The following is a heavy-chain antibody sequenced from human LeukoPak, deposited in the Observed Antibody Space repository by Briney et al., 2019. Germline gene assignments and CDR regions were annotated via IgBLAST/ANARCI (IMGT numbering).Heavy chain of an antibody. V-gene: IGHV3-48*03. Sequence: PGGSLRLSCTGSQLIFSKYGLNWVRQSPGKGLEWISSITRSGSNIDYADSVRGRFTISRDNAKNSLFLHRNSLRVEDTADYYCAXXXIYDDTDYWXQGTLVTVSS. D-gene: IGHD3-3*01. CDR1: QLIFSKYG. J-gene: IGHJ4*02. CDR3: AXXXIYDDTDY. CDR2: ITRSGSNI.